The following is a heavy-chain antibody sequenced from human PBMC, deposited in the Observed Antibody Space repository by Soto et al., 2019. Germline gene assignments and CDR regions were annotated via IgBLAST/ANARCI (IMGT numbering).Heavy chain of an antibody. CDR2: ISGSGGST. V-gene: IGHV3-23*01. CDR3: AKSGKIPVLRFLEWLFDFDY. Sequence: PGGSLRLSCAASGFTFSSYAMSWVRQAPGKRLAWVSAISGSGGSTYYADSVKGRFTISRDNSKNTLYLQMNSLRAEDTAVYYCAKSGKIPVLRFLEWLFDFDYWGQGTLVTVSS. D-gene: IGHD3-3*01. J-gene: IGHJ4*02. CDR1: GFTFSSYA.